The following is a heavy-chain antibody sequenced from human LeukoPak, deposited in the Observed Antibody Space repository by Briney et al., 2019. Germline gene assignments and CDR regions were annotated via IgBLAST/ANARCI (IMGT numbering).Heavy chain of an antibody. CDR3: ARDYSYYYYMDV. Sequence: ASVKVSCKASGYTFTRHYMHWVRQAPGQGLEWMGIINPNGDSTTSAQKFQGRVTMTRDMSTSTVYMELSSLRSEDTAVYYCARDYSYYYYMDVWGKGTTVTVSS. J-gene: IGHJ6*03. D-gene: IGHD2-21*01. CDR2: INPNGDST. V-gene: IGHV1-46*01. CDR1: GYTFTRHY.